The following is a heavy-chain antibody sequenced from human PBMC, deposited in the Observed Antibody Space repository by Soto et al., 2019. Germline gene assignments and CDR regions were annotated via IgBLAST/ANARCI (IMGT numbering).Heavy chain of an antibody. V-gene: IGHV4-34*01. CDR1: GGAFSGYY. D-gene: IGHD2-8*02. CDR3: ATDKITGLFDY. CDR2: INHSGSP. J-gene: IGHJ4*02. Sequence: QVQLQQWGAGLLKPSETLSLTCAVYGGAFSGYYWTWIRQPPGPGLEWIGEINHSGSPTYNPSLKSRVTISVDASKNQFSLKLTSVTAADTAVYYCATDKITGLFDYWGQGTRVTVSS.